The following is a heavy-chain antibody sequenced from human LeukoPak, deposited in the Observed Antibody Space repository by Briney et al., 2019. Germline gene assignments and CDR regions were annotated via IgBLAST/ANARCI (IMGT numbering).Heavy chain of an antibody. V-gene: IGHV4-34*01. D-gene: IGHD3-10*01. CDR3: ARGLGTYYYGSGPFDY. CDR1: GGSFSGYY. Sequence: PETLSLTCAVYGGSFSGYYWSWIRQPPGKGLEWIGEINHSGSTNYNPSLKSRVTISVDTSKNQFSLKLSSVTAADTAVYYCARGLGTYYYGSGPFDYWGQGTLVTVSS. CDR2: INHSGST. J-gene: IGHJ4*02.